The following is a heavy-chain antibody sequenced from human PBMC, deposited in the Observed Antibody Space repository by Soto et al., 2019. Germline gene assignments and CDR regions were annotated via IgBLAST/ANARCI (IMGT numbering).Heavy chain of an antibody. CDR1: GYTFTRYD. CDR3: ASAFYDWWCGDDYEYYYGMYG. J-gene: IGHJ6*02. CDR2: MNPNSGNT. V-gene: IGHV1-8*01. Sequence: ASVKVYCTASGYTFTRYDINWVRQATGQGLEWMGWMNPNSGNTGYAQKFQGRVTMTRNTSISTAYMELSSLRSEDTAVYYCASAFYDWWCGDDYEYYYGMYGWGQGTTVTVA. D-gene: IGHD3-3*01.